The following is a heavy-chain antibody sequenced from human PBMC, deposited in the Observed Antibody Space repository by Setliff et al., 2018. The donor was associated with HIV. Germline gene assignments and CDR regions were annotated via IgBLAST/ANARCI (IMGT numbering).Heavy chain of an antibody. CDR1: GFIFGDYG. V-gene: IGHV3-21*01. Sequence: GGSLRLSCAASGFIFGDYGMNWVRQSPGKGLEWVSYISGSSGYMYYADSVKGRFTISRDNAKNSLYLQMNSLRAEDTAVYYCARTNNNYYYDTSDYFAGYYFDSWGQGTLVTVSS. CDR3: ARTNNNYYYDTSDYFAGYYFDS. D-gene: IGHD3-22*01. CDR2: ISGSSGYM. J-gene: IGHJ4*02.